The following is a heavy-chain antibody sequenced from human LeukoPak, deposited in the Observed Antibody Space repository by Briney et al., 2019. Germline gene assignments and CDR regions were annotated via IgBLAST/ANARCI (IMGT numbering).Heavy chain of an antibody. CDR2: ISYDGSNK. J-gene: IGHJ4*02. V-gene: IGHV3-30*18. Sequence: PGGSLRLSCAASGFTFSSYGMHWVRQAPGKGLEWVAVISYDGSNKYYADSVKGRFTISRDNSKNTLYLQMNSLRAEDTAVYYCAKDKPVVGATTVWGYFDYWGQGTLVTVSS. CDR1: GFTFSSYG. CDR3: AKDKPVVGATTVWGYFDY. D-gene: IGHD1-26*01.